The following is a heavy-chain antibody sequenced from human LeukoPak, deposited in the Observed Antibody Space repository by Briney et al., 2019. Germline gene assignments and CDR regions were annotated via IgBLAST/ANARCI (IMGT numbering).Heavy chain of an antibody. CDR1: GGSISSYY. CDR3: AREVGATADGAFDI. D-gene: IGHD1-26*01. V-gene: IGHV4-59*01. CDR2: IYYSGST. Sequence: SETLSLTCTVSGGSISSYYWSWIRQPPGKGLEWTGYIYYSGSTNYNPSLKSRVTISVDTSKNQFSLKLSSVTAADTAVYYCAREVGATADGAFDIWGQGTMVTVSS. J-gene: IGHJ3*02.